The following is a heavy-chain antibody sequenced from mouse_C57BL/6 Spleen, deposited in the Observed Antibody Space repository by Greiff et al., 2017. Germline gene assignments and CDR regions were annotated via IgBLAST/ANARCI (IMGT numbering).Heavy chain of an antibody. D-gene: IGHD1-1*01. CDR2: INPNNGGT. Sequence: VQLQQSGPELVKPGASVKMSCKASGYTFTDYNMHWVKQSHGKSLEWIGYINPNNGGTSYNQKFKGKATLTVNKSSSTAYMELRSLTSEDSAVYYCARDYYGSSSYWYFDGWGTGTTVTVSS. V-gene: IGHV1-22*01. J-gene: IGHJ1*03. CDR1: GYTFTDYN. CDR3: ARDYYGSSSYWYFDG.